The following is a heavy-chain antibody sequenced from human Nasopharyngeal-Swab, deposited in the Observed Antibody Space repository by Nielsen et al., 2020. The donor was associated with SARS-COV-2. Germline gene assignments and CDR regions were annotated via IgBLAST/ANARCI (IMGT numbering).Heavy chain of an antibody. D-gene: IGHD3-22*01. CDR2: ISWNSGSI. CDR1: GFTFDDYA. Sequence: SLKISCAASGFTFDDYAMHWVRQAPGEGLEWVSGISWNSGSIGYADSVKGRFTISRDNAKNSLYLQMNSLRAEDTALYYCAKDPGYDSSGYYYDSWGQGTLVTVSS. CDR3: AKDPGYDSSGYYYDS. V-gene: IGHV3-9*01. J-gene: IGHJ5*02.